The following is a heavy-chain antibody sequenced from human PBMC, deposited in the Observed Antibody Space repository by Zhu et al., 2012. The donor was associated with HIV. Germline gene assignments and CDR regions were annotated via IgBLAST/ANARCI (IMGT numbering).Heavy chain of an antibody. V-gene: IGHV4-34*01. CDR2: INHSGST. CDR1: GGSFSGYY. CDR3: ARVLQWFGSRPKRFYFDY. Sequence: QVQLQQWGAGLLKPSETLSLTCAVYGGSFSGYYWSWIRQPPGKGLEWIGEINHSGSTNYNPSLKSRLTISVDTSKNQFSLKLSSVTAADTAVYYCARVLQWFGSRPKRFYFDYWGQGTLVHVSS. D-gene: IGHD3-10*01. J-gene: IGHJ4*02.